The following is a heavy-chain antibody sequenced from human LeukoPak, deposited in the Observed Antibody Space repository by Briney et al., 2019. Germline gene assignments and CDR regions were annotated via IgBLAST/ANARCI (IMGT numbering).Heavy chain of an antibody. CDR3: ARDRLGYDSSGFNY. Sequence: PGGSLRLSCAASGFTFSSYAMSWVRQAPGKGLEWVSYISSSSSTIYYADSVKGRFTISRDNAKNSLYLQMNSLRAEDTAVYYCARDRLGYDSSGFNYWGQGTLVTVSS. D-gene: IGHD3-22*01. CDR1: GFTFSSYA. V-gene: IGHV3-48*04. CDR2: ISSSSSTI. J-gene: IGHJ4*02.